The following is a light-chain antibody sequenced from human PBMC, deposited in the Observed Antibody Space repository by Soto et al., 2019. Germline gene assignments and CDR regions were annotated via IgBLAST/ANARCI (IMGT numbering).Light chain of an antibody. CDR2: NVN. Sequence: QSALIQPPSVSGSPGQSVTISCTGTSSDVGNYDYVSWYQQHPGTVPKPMIYNVNTQPSGVPDRFSGSKSGNTASMTISGLQAEDEADYYCSSHAGSNNLVFGGGTKVTVL. CDR3: SSHAGSNNLV. CDR1: SSDVGNYDY. J-gene: IGLJ3*02. V-gene: IGLV2-8*01.